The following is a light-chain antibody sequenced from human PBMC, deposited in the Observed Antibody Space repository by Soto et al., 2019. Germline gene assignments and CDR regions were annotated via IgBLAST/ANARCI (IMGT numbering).Light chain of an antibody. Sequence: HSALTQPPSVSGSPGQSVTISCTGTSSDVGSYNRVSWYQQPPGTAPKLMIYEVSNRPSGVPDRFSGSKSGNTASLTISGLQAEDEADYYCSSYTSSSTPLVFGGGTKVTVL. V-gene: IGLV2-18*02. J-gene: IGLJ2*01. CDR3: SSYTSSSTPLV. CDR1: SSDVGSYNR. CDR2: EVS.